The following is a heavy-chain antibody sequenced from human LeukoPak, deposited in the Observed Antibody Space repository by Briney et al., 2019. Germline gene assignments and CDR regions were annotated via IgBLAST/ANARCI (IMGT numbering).Heavy chain of an antibody. Sequence: ASVKVSCKASGYTFTSYYMHWVRQAPGQGLEWMGIINPSSGSTSYTQKFQGRVTMTRDTTTSTVYMELSSLRSEDTAMFYCARGAKRWLQFKTSAGFDYWGQGTLVTVSS. CDR3: ARGAKRWLQFKTSAGFDY. V-gene: IGHV1-46*01. CDR1: GYTFTSYY. D-gene: IGHD5-24*01. J-gene: IGHJ4*02. CDR2: INPSSGST.